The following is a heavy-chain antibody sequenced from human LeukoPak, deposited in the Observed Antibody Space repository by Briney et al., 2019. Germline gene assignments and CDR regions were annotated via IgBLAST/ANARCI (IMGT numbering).Heavy chain of an antibody. J-gene: IGHJ4*02. CDR1: GFTFSSYA. CDR3: ARPMVRGVIIVGESAFDY. Sequence: PGGSLRLSCAASGFTFSSYAMHWVRQAPGKGLEWVAVISYDGSNKYYADSVKGRFTISRDNSKNTLYLQMNSLRAEDTAVYYCARPMVRGVIIVGESAFDYWGQGTLVTVSS. D-gene: IGHD3-10*01. CDR2: ISYDGSNK. V-gene: IGHV3-30-3*01.